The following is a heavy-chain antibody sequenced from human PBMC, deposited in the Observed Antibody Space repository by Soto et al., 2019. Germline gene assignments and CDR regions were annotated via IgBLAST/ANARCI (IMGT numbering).Heavy chain of an antibody. Sequence: EVQLVESGGGLVKPGGSLRLSCAASGFTFSSYSMNWVRQAPGKGLEWVASISSSSSYIYYADSVKGRFTISRDNAKNSLYLQMNSLRAEDTAVYYCARVTAAGPHYFDYWGQGTLVTVSS. CDR2: ISSSSSYI. V-gene: IGHV3-21*01. CDR1: GFTFSSYS. J-gene: IGHJ4*02. D-gene: IGHD6-13*01. CDR3: ARVTAAGPHYFDY.